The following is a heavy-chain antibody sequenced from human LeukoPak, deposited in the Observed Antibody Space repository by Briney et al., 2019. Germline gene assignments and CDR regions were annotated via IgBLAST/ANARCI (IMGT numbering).Heavy chain of an antibody. CDR2: VYTSGST. D-gene: IGHD6-19*01. Sequence: SETLSLTCSVSGASISTYYWSWIRQSAGKGLEWIGRVYTSGSTNYNPSLKSRVTMSVDTSKNQFSLKLSSVTAADTAVYYCARDQPHSSGCDYWGQGTLVTVSS. CDR1: GASISTYY. J-gene: IGHJ4*02. V-gene: IGHV4-4*07. CDR3: ARDQPHSSGCDY.